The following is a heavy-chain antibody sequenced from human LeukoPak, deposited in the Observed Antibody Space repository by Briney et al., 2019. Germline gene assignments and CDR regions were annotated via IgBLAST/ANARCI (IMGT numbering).Heavy chain of an antibody. Sequence: SETLSLTCTVSGGSISSDYWTWIRQPPTKGLEWIGYIYYNGATSYNPSLKSRVTMSVDTSKKHFSLKMTSVTAADTAVYYCARYGGSGWVTVNWGQGTLVTVSS. CDR2: IYYNGAT. D-gene: IGHD6-19*01. J-gene: IGHJ4*02. V-gene: IGHV4-59*08. CDR1: GGSISSDY. CDR3: ARYGGSGWVTVN.